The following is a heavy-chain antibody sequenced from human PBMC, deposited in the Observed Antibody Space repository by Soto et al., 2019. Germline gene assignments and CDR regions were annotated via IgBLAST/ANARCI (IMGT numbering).Heavy chain of an antibody. D-gene: IGHD3-16*02. J-gene: IGHJ6*03. V-gene: IGHV3-9*01. CDR3: AKDSLSRKYYYYMDV. CDR2: ISWNSGSI. Sequence: PGGSLRLSCAASGFTFDDYAMHWVRQAPGKGLEWVSGISWNSGSIGYADSVKGRFTISRDNAKNSLYLQMNSLRAEDTALYYCAKDSLSRKYYYYMDVWGKGTTVTVSS. CDR1: GFTFDDYA.